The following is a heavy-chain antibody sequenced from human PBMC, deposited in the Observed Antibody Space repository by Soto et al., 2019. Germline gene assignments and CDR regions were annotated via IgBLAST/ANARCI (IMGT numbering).Heavy chain of an antibody. CDR3: MRGDVWWLDGLRQWELDP. Sequence: QVHMVQSGAEVKKPGASVKVACKASGYSFTSYGVSWVRQATGQGLEWMGWISTYNGNTNYAQKFQDRVKMTGDTSTSTAYMELGSLRSDDTAIDYCMRGDVWWLDGLRQWELDPWGQGTLVTVSA. CDR1: GYSFTSYG. J-gene: IGHJ5*02. D-gene: IGHD2-21*01. V-gene: IGHV1-18*01. CDR2: ISTYNGNT.